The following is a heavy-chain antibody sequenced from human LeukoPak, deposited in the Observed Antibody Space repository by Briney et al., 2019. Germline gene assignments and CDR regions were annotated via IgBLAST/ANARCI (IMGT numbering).Heavy chain of an antibody. CDR1: GYSIGSGYY. J-gene: IGHJ6*03. CDR2: IYHSGST. V-gene: IGHV4-38-2*02. CDR3: ARDFRSPNYYYYMDV. Sequence: PSETLSLTCTVSGYSIGSGYYWGWIRQPPGKGLEWIGSIYHSGSTYYNPSLKSRVTISVDTSKNQFSLKLSSVTAADTAVYYCARDFRSPNYYYYMDVWGKGTTVTVSS.